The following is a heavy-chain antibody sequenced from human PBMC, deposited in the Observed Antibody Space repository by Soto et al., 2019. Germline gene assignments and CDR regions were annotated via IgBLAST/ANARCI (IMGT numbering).Heavy chain of an antibody. Sequence: EVQLVESGGGLVEPGGSLRLSCATSGFLFTNAWMSWVRQAPGKGLEWVGRVKRKTNGGTTDYAAPVKDRFNISRDDSKHKLYLQMNNLKTEDTAVYYCATCYGSGTDCQEDYLAFWGQGTPDTVSS. V-gene: IGHV3-15*01. CDR3: ATCYGSGTDCQEDYLAF. J-gene: IGHJ4*02. D-gene: IGHD3-10*01. CDR2: VKRKTNGGTT. CDR1: GFLFTNAW.